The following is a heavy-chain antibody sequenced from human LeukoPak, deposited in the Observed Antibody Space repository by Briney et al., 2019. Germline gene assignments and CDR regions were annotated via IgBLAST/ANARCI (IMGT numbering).Heavy chain of an antibody. CDR3: ARGRGYSYRI. Sequence: SETLSLTCTVSGYSISSGYYWGWIRQPPGKGLEWIGSIYHSGSTYYNPSLKSRVTISVDTSKNQFSLKLSSVTAADTAVYYCARGRGYSYRIWGQGTMVTVSS. V-gene: IGHV4-38-2*02. CDR1: GYSISSGYY. D-gene: IGHD5-18*01. CDR2: IYHSGST. J-gene: IGHJ3*02.